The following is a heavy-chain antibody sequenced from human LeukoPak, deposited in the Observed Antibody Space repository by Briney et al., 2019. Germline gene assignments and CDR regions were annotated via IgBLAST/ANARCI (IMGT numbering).Heavy chain of an antibody. J-gene: IGHJ4*02. CDR3: ARDRSYDSSGYYSYFDY. Sequence: SQTLSLTCAISGDSVSSNSAAWNWIRQSPSRALEWLGRTYYRSKWYNHYAVSVKSRITINPDTSKNQFSLQLNSVTPEDTAVYFCARDRSYDSSGYYSYFDYWGQGTLVTVSS. CDR2: TYYRSKWYN. CDR1: GDSVSSNSAA. V-gene: IGHV6-1*01. D-gene: IGHD3-22*01.